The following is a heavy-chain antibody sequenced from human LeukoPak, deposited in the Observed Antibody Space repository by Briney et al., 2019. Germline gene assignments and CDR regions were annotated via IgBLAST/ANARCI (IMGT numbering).Heavy chain of an antibody. CDR1: GGTFSSYA. Sequence: PGASVKVSCKASGGTFSSYAISWVRQAPGQGLEWMGRIIPILGIANYAQKFQGRVTITADKSTSTAYMELSSLRSEDTAVYYCAQPGGQWLTPFDYWGQGTLVTVSS. J-gene: IGHJ4*02. CDR2: IIPILGIA. D-gene: IGHD6-19*01. CDR3: AQPGGQWLTPFDY. V-gene: IGHV1-69*04.